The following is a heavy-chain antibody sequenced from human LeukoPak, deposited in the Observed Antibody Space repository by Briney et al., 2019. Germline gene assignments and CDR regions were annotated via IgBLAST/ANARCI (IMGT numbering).Heavy chain of an antibody. V-gene: IGHV3-11*06. CDR1: GFTFSDYY. CDR3: ARGKLSSGWYDD. J-gene: IGHJ4*02. Sequence: GGSLRLSCAASGFTFSDYYMSWIRQAPGKGLEWVSCIDSSSSYTNYADSVKGRFSISRDNAKNSLYLQMNSLRAEDTAVYYCARGKLSSGWYDDWGQGTLVTVSS. D-gene: IGHD6-19*01. CDR2: IDSSSSYT.